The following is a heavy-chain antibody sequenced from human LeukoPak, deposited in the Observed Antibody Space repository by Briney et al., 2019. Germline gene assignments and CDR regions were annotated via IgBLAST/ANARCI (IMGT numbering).Heavy chain of an antibody. D-gene: IGHD3-22*01. CDR2: ISSNGGST. V-gene: IGHV3-64*01. Sequence: GRSLRLSCAASGFTFSSYAMHWVRQAPGKGLEYVSAISSNGGSTYYANSVKGRFTISRDNSKNTLCLQMGSLRAEDMAVYYCARPYYYDSSGYYRYWGQGTLVTVSS. CDR1: GFTFSSYA. J-gene: IGHJ4*02. CDR3: ARPYYYDSSGYYRY.